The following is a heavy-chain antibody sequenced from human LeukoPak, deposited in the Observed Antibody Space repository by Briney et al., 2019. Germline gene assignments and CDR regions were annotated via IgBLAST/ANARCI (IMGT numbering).Heavy chain of an antibody. CDR3: ARPYYYGSGSYYDY. J-gene: IGHJ4*02. D-gene: IGHD3-10*01. V-gene: IGHV3-53*01. CDR2: IYRGGST. Sequence: PGGSLRLSCAASGFTVSSNYMSWVRQAPGKGLEWVSVIYRGGSTYYADSVKGRYTISRDNSKNTLYLQMNSLRAEDTAVYYCARPYYYGSGSYYDYWGQGTLVTVSS. CDR1: GFTVSSNY.